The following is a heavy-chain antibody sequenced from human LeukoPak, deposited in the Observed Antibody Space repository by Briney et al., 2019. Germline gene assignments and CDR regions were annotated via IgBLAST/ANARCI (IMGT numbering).Heavy chain of an antibody. D-gene: IGHD3-10*01. V-gene: IGHV3-43D*03. Sequence: GGSLRLSCAASGFTFDDYAMHWVRHAPGKGLEWVSLISWDGGSTYYADPVKGRFTISRDNSKNSLYLQMNSLRAEDTALYYCAKDMAAYYYASGNIDYWGQGTLVTVSS. CDR3: AKDMAAYYYASGNIDY. CDR2: ISWDGGST. CDR1: GFTFDDYA. J-gene: IGHJ4*02.